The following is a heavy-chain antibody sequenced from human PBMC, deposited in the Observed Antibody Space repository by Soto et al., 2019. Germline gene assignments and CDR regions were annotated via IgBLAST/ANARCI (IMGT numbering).Heavy chain of an antibody. V-gene: IGHV3-23*01. CDR2: ISGSGGST. J-gene: IGHJ6*03. D-gene: IGHD2-15*01. Sequence: EVQLLESGGGLVQPGGSLRLSCAASGFTFSSYAMSWVRQAPGKGLEWVSAISGSGGSTYYADSVKGRFTISRDNSKNTLYLQMNSLRAEDTAVYYCAKELCGAATPPGYYYYYMDVWGKGTTVTVSS. CDR3: AKELCGAATPPGYYYYYMDV. CDR1: GFTFSSYA.